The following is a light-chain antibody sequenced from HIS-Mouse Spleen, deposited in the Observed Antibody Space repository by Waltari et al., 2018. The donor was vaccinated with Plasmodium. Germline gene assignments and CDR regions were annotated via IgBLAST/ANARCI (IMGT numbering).Light chain of an antibody. CDR2: DVS. J-gene: IGLJ1*01. CDR3: CSYGGSYTYV. CDR1: RSDVGGYNY. Sequence: QSALTQPRSVSGSPGQSVTISCTGTRSDVGGYNYVSWYQQHPGKAPKLMIYDVSKRPSGVPDRFSGSKSGNTASLTISGLQAEDEADYYCCSYGGSYTYVFGTGTKVTVL. V-gene: IGLV2-11*01.